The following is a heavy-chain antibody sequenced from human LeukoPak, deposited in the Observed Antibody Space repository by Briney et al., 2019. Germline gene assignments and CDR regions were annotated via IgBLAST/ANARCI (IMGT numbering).Heavy chain of an antibody. Sequence: PSETLSLTCTVSGGSISSSSYYWGWMRQPPGKGLEWIGSIYYSGSTYYNPSLKSRVTISVDTSKNQFSLKLSSVTAADTAVYYCARSVPIAAAGFDAFDIWGQGTMVTVSS. V-gene: IGHV4-39*07. D-gene: IGHD6-13*01. CDR3: ARSVPIAAAGFDAFDI. J-gene: IGHJ3*02. CDR2: IYYSGST. CDR1: GGSISSSSYY.